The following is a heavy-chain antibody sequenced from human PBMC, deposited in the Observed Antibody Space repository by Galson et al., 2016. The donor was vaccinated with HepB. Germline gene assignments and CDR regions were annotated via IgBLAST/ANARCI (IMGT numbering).Heavy chain of an antibody. V-gene: IGHV3-23*01. D-gene: IGHD5-18*01. CDR2: ITSGGTT. J-gene: IGHJ6*02. Sequence: SLRLSCAASGSSFSSYAMSWVRQAPGKGLEWVSGITSGGTTYYADSVKGRFTISRDNSKNILYLQMKSLRDEDTAVYYCAKRPYSYGWHYGMDVWGQGTTVTVSS. CDR3: AKRPYSYGWHYGMDV. CDR1: GSSFSSYA.